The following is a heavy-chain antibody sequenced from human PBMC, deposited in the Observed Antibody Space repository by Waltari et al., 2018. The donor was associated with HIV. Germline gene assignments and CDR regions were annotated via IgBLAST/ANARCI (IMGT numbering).Heavy chain of an antibody. Sequence: EVQLVESGGGLVKPGESLRLSCAASGFTLTNALMSWVRQDPGKGLEWIGRIKSEDDGGTTDYAAPVKGRFTISRDDSKNALYLQMNSLKTEDTALYYCTSTGGGITDYWGQGTLVTVAS. CDR2: IKSEDDGGTT. J-gene: IGHJ4*02. CDR3: TSTGGGITDY. V-gene: IGHV3-15*01. D-gene: IGHD2-15*01. CDR1: GFTLTNAL.